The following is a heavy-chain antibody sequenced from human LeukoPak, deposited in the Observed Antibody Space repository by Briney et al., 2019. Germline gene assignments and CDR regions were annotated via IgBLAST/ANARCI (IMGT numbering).Heavy chain of an antibody. CDR2: INHSVST. J-gene: IGHJ6*03. Sequence: SEILSLTCAVYVASFSGNYGSWRRQPPGKGVEWIWEINHSVSTNYNSSLKSRVTISVDTSKNQFSLKLSSVTAADTAVYYCARGYYGSGSHCCHMDVWGKGTTITVS. CDR1: VASFSGNY. V-gene: IGHV4-34*01. D-gene: IGHD3-10*01. CDR3: ARGYYGSGSHCCHMDV.